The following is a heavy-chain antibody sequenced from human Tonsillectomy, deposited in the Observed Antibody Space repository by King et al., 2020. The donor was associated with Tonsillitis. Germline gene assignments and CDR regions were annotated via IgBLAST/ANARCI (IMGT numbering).Heavy chain of an antibody. V-gene: IGHV3-23*04. Sequence: VQLVESGGGLVRPGGSLRLSCAASGFNFRAYAMNWLRQAPGKGLEWVSFVAPSGDRTYFADTVKGRANISRDNSKNMLYLEMDSLRVDDTAVYYCAKAGPMSATVPYYFDFWGPGTAVTVSS. CDR3: AKAGPMSATVPYYFDF. J-gene: IGHJ4*02. D-gene: IGHD2-15*01. CDR1: GFNFRAYA. CDR2: VAPSGDRT.